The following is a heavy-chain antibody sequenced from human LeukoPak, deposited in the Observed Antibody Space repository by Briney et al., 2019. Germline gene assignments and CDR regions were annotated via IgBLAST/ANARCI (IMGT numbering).Heavy chain of an antibody. V-gene: IGHV3-7*01. CDR2: INQDGSDK. Sequence: GGSLRLSCAASGFTFSTYWMSWVRQAPGKGLEWVANINQDGSDKYYVDSVKGRFTISRDNATNSLYLQMNSLRAEDTAVYYCARPRYCSSGNCYSDYWGQGALVTVSS. J-gene: IGHJ4*02. CDR1: GFTFSTYW. CDR3: ARPRYCSSGNCYSDY. D-gene: IGHD2-15*01.